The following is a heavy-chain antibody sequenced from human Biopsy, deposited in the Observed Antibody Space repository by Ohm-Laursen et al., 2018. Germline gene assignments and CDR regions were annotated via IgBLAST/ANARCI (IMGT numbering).Heavy chain of an antibody. J-gene: IGHJ4*02. Sequence: VTLSLTCTVSGDSVSSGSFYWTWIRQPPGQGLEYIGYIYDRGSTANYNPSLESRVTMSVDMPKNQFSLKLSSVTAADTAIYYCARGMRSSGWPYFDSWGQGTLVIVSS. CDR1: GDSVSSGSFY. CDR3: ARGMRSSGWPYFDS. D-gene: IGHD6-19*01. CDR2: IYDRGSTA. V-gene: IGHV4-61*01.